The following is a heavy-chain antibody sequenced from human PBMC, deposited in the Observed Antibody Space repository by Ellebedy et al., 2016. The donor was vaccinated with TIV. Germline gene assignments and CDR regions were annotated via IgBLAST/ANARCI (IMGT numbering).Heavy chain of an antibody. CDR1: GYTFTSYG. Sequence: AASVKVSCKASGYTFTSYGISWVRQAPGQGLEWMGWNSGHNSNTKYARNLQGRVTMTTDTSTSTAYMELRSLRSDDTAVYYCARSYYFDSSAYYGEDFWGQGTLVTVSS. V-gene: IGHV1-18*01. CDR3: ARSYYFDSSAYYGEDF. D-gene: IGHD3-22*01. CDR2: NSGHNSNT. J-gene: IGHJ4*02.